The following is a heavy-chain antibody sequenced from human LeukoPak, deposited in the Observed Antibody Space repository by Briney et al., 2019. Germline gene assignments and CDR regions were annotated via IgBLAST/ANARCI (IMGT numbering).Heavy chain of an antibody. CDR3: ARGPIVDGMDV. Sequence: PGGSLRLSCAASGFTFSNYWMHWVRQVPGKGLVWVSRINSDGSSTSLGDPVKGRFAISRDNAKNTLYLQMNNLRDEDTAVYYCARGPIVDGMDVWGQGTTVTVSS. V-gene: IGHV3-74*01. J-gene: IGHJ6*02. CDR2: INSDGSST. D-gene: IGHD1-26*01. CDR1: GFTFSNYW.